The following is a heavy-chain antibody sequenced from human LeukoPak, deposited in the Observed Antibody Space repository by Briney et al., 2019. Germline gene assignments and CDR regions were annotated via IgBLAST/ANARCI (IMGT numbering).Heavy chain of an antibody. J-gene: IGHJ4*02. CDR3: AKDLSSSWYGLDY. CDR1: GFTFSSYG. D-gene: IGHD6-13*01. CDR2: IWYDGSNK. Sequence: PGESLKISCAASGFTFSSYGMHWVRQAPGKGLEWVAVIWYDGSNKYYADSVKGRFTISRDNSKNTLYLQMNSLRAEDTAVNYCAKDLSSSWYGLDYWGQGTLVTVSS. V-gene: IGHV3-33*06.